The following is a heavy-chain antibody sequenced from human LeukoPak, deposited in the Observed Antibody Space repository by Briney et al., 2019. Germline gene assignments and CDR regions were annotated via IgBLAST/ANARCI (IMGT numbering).Heavy chain of an antibody. V-gene: IGHV4-39*02. J-gene: IGHJ4*02. D-gene: IGHD1-20*01. Sequence: SETLSLTCTVSGGSISSSTYYWGWIRQPPGKGLEWIGSLCCGGSTYYNPSLKRRVTISVDTSKNHFSLKLSSVTAADTAVYYCARLNWDDKDHWGQGTLVTVSS. CDR2: LCCGGST. CDR3: ARLNWDDKDH. CDR1: GGSISSSTYY.